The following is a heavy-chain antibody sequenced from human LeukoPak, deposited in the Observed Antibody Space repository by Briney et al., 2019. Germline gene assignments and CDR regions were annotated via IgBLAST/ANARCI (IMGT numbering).Heavy chain of an antibody. J-gene: IGHJ5*02. CDR1: GFTFSSYG. CDR2: VSYDGSNK. CDR3: AGSAAGSFGWFDP. V-gene: IGHV3-30-3*01. D-gene: IGHD6-13*01. Sequence: PGGSLRLSCAASGFTFSSYGMHWVRQAPGKGLEWVTLVSYDGSNKYYADSVKGRFTISRDNSKNTLYLQMNSLRAEDTAVYYCAGSAAGSFGWFDPWGQGTLVTVSS.